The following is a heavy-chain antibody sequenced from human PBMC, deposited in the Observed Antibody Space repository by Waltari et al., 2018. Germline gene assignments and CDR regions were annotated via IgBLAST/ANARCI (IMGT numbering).Heavy chain of an antibody. CDR3: ARGPSRYYDFWSGYYQQDAFDI. CDR1: GYTFTSYD. Sequence: QVQLVQSGAEVKKPGASVKVSCKASGYTFTSYDINWVRQATGQGLEWMGWMNPNSGNTGYAQKCQGRVTITRNTSISTAYMELSSLRSEDTAVYYCARGPSRYYDFWSGYYQQDAFDIWGQGTMVTVSS. V-gene: IGHV1-8*03. CDR2: MNPNSGNT. J-gene: IGHJ3*02. D-gene: IGHD3-3*01.